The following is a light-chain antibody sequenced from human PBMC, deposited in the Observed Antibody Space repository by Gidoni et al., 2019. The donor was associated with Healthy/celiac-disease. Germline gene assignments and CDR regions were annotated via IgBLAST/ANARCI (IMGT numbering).Light chain of an antibody. CDR2: AAS. CDR3: QQSYNTPRT. CDR1: QSISSY. J-gene: IGKJ2*01. V-gene: IGKV1-39*01. Sequence: DILMTQSPSSLSASVGDRVTITCRASQSISSYLNWYQQKPGKAPKLLIYAASSLQSGGPSRFSGSGSGTDFTLTISSLQPEDFATYYCQQSYNTPRTFGQGANLEIK.